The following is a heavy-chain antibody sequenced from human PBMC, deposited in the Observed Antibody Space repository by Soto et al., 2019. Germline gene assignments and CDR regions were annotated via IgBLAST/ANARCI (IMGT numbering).Heavy chain of an antibody. CDR1: RFTFSRYE. V-gene: IGHV3-48*03. D-gene: IGHD6-19*01. J-gene: IGHJ4*02. Sequence: EVQLVESGGGLVQPGGSLRLSCAASRFTFSRYEMNWVRQALGKGLEWVASISSSGTSIYYADSVKGRFSISRDNDKNSVYLAMNSLRVDDTAVYYCARDRGYTSGSYGGAFDFWGQGTLVTVSS. CDR2: ISSSGTSI. CDR3: ARDRGYTSGSYGGAFDF.